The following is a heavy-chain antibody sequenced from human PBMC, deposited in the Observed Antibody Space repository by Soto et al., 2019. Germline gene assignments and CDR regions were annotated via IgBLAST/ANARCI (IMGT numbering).Heavy chain of an antibody. CDR1: GYTFTSYY. V-gene: IGHV1-46*01. Sequence: GASVKVSSKASGYTFTSYYMHWVQQAPGQGLEWMGIINPSGGSTSYAQKFQGRVTMTRDTSTSTVYMELSSLRSADTAVYYCARVDHYYDSSGYYYNWFDPWGQGTLVTVSS. J-gene: IGHJ5*02. D-gene: IGHD3-22*01. CDR2: INPSGGST. CDR3: ARVDHYYDSSGYYYNWFDP.